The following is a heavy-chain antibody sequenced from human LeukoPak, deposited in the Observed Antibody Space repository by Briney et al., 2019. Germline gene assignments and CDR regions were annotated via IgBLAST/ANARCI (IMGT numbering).Heavy chain of an antibody. CDR2: VYSSGNT. J-gene: IGHJ4*02. CDR3: AGWYDSSGYYFDY. V-gene: IGHV4-61*01. Sequence: PSETLSLTCTVSGGSISSGSYYWNWIRQPPGKGLEWIGYVYSSGNTNYNPSLKSRVIISVDTSKNQFSLKLSSVTAADTAVYYCAGWYDSSGYYFDYWGQGTLVTVSS. CDR1: GGSISSGSYY. D-gene: IGHD3-22*01.